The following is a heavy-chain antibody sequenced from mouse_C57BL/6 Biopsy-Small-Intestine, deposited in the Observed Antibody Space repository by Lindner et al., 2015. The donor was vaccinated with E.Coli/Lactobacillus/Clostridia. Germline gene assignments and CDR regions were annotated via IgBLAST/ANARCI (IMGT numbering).Heavy chain of an antibody. Sequence: KVSCKASGGTFSNYAISWLRQAPGQGLEWMGRISSRNGDTEYAQKFQGRVTITRDTARDTAYMELRNLRSEDTAVYYCARSGARYHGGCWCAYWGQGTLVTVS. J-gene: IGHJ3*01. V-gene: IGHV5-17*01. D-gene: IGHD1-1*02. CDR1: GGTFSNYA. CDR3: ARSGARYHGGCWCAY. CDR2: ISSRNGDT.